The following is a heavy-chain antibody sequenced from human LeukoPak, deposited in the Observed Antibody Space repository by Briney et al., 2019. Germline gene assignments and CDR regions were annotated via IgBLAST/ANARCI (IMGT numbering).Heavy chain of an antibody. CDR1: GFTFSSYA. CDR3: ARVKSRGNYYYYYGMDV. D-gene: IGHD3-10*01. CDR2: ISGSGGST. V-gene: IGHV3-23*01. J-gene: IGHJ6*02. Sequence: GGSLRLSCAASGFTFSSYAMSWVRQAPGKGLEWVSVISGSGGSTYYADSVKGRFTISRDNSKNTLYLQMNSLRAEDTAVYYCARVKSRGNYYYYYGMDVWGQGTTVTVSS.